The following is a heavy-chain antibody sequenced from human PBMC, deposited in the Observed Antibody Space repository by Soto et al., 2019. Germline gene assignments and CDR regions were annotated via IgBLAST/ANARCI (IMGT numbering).Heavy chain of an antibody. Sequence: EVQLLESGGGLVQPGGSLRLSCAASGLTFSSYAMSWVRQAPGKGLEWVSAISGSGGSTYYADSVKGRFTISRDNSKNTLYLQMNSLRAEDTAVYYCAKRADYDYIWGSYRYYFDYWGQGTLVTVSS. CDR3: AKRADYDYIWGSYRYYFDY. CDR2: ISGSGGST. CDR1: GLTFSSYA. J-gene: IGHJ4*02. V-gene: IGHV3-23*01. D-gene: IGHD3-16*02.